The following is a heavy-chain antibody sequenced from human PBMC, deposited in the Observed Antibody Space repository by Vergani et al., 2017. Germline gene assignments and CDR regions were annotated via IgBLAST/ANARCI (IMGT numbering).Heavy chain of an antibody. V-gene: IGHV4-38-2*02. CDR2: IYYSGST. D-gene: IGHD2-21*02. J-gene: IGHJ3*02. CDR1: GYSISSGYY. CDR3: ASRGGDGIRGDAFDI. Sequence: QVQLQESGPGLVKPSETLSLTCTVSGYSISSGYYWGWIRQPPGKGLEWIGSIYYSGSTNYNPSLKSRVTISVDTSKNQFSLKLSSVTAADTAVYYCASRGGDGIRGDAFDIWGQGTMVTVSS.